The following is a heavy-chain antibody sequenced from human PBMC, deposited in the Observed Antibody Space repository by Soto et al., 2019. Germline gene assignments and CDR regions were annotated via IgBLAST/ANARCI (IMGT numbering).Heavy chain of an antibody. CDR3: ARGYYYDSSGVTFDS. Sequence: QVQLQESGPGLVKPSETLSLTCTVSGGAISDGFHWTWIRQLPGKGLECIGYIHYRGSTYYNPSLTSRITSSGDTFKRQFSLKLRSVTAADTAVYYCARGYYYDSSGVTFDSWGRGTLVTGSS. J-gene: IGHJ4*02. CDR2: IHYRGST. D-gene: IGHD3-22*01. V-gene: IGHV4-31*03. CDR1: GGAISDGFH.